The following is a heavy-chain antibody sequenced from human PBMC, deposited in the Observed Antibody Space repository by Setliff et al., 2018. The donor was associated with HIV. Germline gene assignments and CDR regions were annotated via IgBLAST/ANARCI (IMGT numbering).Heavy chain of an antibody. CDR2: TNDSGGT. J-gene: IGHJ5*02. CDR1: GASFSGYY. D-gene: IGHD3-16*02. Sequence: SETLSLTCAIYGASFSGYYWSWIRQPPGKGLEWIGETNDSGGTNYNPSLKSRVTMSGDTSKNQFSLNLTSVTAADTAVYYCARGVITFGGLIGPLPSWGQGTLVTVSS. V-gene: IGHV4-34*01. CDR3: ARGVITFGGLIGPLPS.